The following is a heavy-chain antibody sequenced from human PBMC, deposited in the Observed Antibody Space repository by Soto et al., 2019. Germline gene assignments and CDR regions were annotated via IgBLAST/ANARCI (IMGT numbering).Heavy chain of an antibody. CDR1: GGSISSGDYY. V-gene: IGHV4-30-4*01. D-gene: IGHD2-15*01. CDR2: SYYSGST. Sequence: QVQLQESGPGLVKPSQTLSLTCTVSGGSISSGDYYWSWIRQAQGKGLEWNGYSYYSGSTYYNPSLTSRVTISVDTSKNHFSLKLSSVTAADTAVYYCAKVETITGGMDVWGQGTTVTVSS. CDR3: AKVETITGGMDV. J-gene: IGHJ6*02.